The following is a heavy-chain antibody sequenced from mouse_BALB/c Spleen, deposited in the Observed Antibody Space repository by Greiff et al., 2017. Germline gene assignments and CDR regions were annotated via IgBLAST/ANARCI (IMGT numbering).Heavy chain of an antibody. CDR2: IWSGGST. CDR3: ARMEVRVAY. Sequence: VKLMESGPGLVQPSQSLSITCTVSGFSLTSYGVHWVRQSPGKGLEWLGVIWSGGSTDYNAAFISRLSISKDNSKSQVFFKMNSLQANDTAIYYCARMEVRVAYWGQGTLVTVSA. D-gene: IGHD2-14*01. J-gene: IGHJ3*01. V-gene: IGHV2-2*02. CDR1: GFSLTSYG.